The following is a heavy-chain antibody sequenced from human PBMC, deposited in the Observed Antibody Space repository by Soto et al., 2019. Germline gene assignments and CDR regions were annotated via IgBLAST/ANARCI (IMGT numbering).Heavy chain of an antibody. V-gene: IGHV4-59*01. CDR3: ARAAYSSGWYPLDY. J-gene: IGHJ4*02. CDR1: GGSISSYY. D-gene: IGHD6-19*01. CDR2: IYYSGST. Sequence: ASETLSLTCTVSGGSISSYYWSWIRQPPGKGLEWIGYIYYSGSTNYNPSLKSRVTISVDTSKNQFSLKLSSVTAADTAVYYCARAAYSSGWYPLDYWGQGTLVTVSS.